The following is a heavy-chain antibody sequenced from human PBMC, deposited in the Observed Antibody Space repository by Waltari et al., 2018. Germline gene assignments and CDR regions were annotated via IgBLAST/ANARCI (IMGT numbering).Heavy chain of an antibody. CDR1: GGTFTSYA. J-gene: IGHJ4*02. V-gene: IGHV1-69*05. D-gene: IGHD3-9*01. Sequence: QVQLVQSGAEVKKPGSSGKVSCKAYGGTFTSYAISWMRQAPGQGLEWMGGIIPIFGTANYAQKFQGRVTITTDESTSTAYMELSSLRSEDTAVYYCARAKDSDILTGQFDYWGQGTLVTVSS. CDR3: ARAKDSDILTGQFDY. CDR2: IIPIFGTA.